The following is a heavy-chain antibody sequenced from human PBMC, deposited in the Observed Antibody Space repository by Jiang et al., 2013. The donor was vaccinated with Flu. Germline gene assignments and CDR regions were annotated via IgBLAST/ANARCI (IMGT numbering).Heavy chain of an antibody. CDR2: IIPIFGTA. D-gene: IGHD6-6*01. CDR1: GGTFSSYA. CDR3: ARGSFDPRELESSSSGGFYYYYGMDV. Sequence: VQLVESGAEVKKPGSSVKVSCKASGGTFSSYAISWVRQAPGQGLEWMGGIIPIFGTANYAQKFQGRVTITADESTSTAYMELSSLRSEDTAVYYCARGSFDPRELESSSSGGFYYYYGMDVWGQGTTVTVSS. J-gene: IGHJ6*02. V-gene: IGHV1-69*01.